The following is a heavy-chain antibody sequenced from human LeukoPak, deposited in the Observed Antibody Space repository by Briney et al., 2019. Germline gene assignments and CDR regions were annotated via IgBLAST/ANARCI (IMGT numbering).Heavy chain of an antibody. CDR3: AKDCSPTYYYGSGSYYYDY. V-gene: IGHV3-23*01. J-gene: IGHJ4*02. CDR2: ISGSGGST. CDR1: GFTFSSYA. D-gene: IGHD3-10*01. Sequence: GGSLRLSCAASGFTFSSYAMSWVGQAPGKGLEWVSAISGSGGSTYYADSVKGRFTISRDNSKNTLYLQMNSLRAEDTAVYYCAKDCSPTYYYGSGSYYYDYWGQGTLVTVSS.